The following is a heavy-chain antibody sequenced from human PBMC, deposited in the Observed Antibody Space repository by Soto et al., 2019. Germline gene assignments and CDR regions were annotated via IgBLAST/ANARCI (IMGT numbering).Heavy chain of an antibody. J-gene: IGHJ6*02. CDR3: ARDSGVGATRPPYYYYYGMDV. Sequence: GGSLRLSCAASGFTFSSYWMSWVRHAPGKGLEWVANIKQDGSEKYYVDSVKGRFTISRDNAKNSLYLQMNSLRAEDTAVYYCARDSGVGATRPPYYYYYGMDVWGQGTTVTVSS. CDR2: IKQDGSEK. D-gene: IGHD1-26*01. V-gene: IGHV3-7*03. CDR1: GFTFSSYW.